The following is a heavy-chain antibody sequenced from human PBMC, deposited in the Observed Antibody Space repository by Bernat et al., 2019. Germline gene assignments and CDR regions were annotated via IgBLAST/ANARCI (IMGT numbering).Heavy chain of an antibody. D-gene: IGHD5-12*01. Sequence: EVQLVESGGGLVKPGGSLRLSCAASGFTFSSYSMNWVRQAPGKGLEWVSYISSSSSYIYYADSVKGRFTISRDNAKNSLYLQMNSLRAEDTAVYYCARDREKYSCYEDDYWGQGTLVTVSS. V-gene: IGHV3-21*05. CDR3: ARDREKYSCYEDDY. CDR1: GFTFSSYS. J-gene: IGHJ4*02. CDR2: ISSSSSYI.